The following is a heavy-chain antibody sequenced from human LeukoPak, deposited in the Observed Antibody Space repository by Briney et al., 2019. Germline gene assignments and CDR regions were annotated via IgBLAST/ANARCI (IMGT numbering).Heavy chain of an antibody. V-gene: IGHV3-30*18. J-gene: IGHJ4*02. CDR1: GFTFSSYG. D-gene: IGHD3-16*01. Sequence: GGSLRLSCVASGFTFSSYGMHWVRQAPGKGLEWVAVISYDGSNKYYADSVKGRFTISRGNSKNTLYLQMNSLRAEDTAVYYCAKDRGGTQGFDYWGQGTLVTVSS. CDR3: AKDRGGTQGFDY. CDR2: ISYDGSNK.